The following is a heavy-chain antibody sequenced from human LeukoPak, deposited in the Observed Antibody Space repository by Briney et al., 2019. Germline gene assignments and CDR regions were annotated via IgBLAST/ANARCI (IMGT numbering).Heavy chain of an antibody. Sequence: ASVKVSCQASGYTFTSYDINWVRQATGQGLEWMGWMNPNSGNTGYAQKFQGRVTMTRNTSISTAYMELSSLRSEDTAVYYCARGSDTAMVTHYYYMDVWGKGTTVTISS. D-gene: IGHD5-18*01. V-gene: IGHV1-8*01. CDR1: GYTFTSYD. CDR2: MNPNSGNT. CDR3: ARGSDTAMVTHYYYMDV. J-gene: IGHJ6*03.